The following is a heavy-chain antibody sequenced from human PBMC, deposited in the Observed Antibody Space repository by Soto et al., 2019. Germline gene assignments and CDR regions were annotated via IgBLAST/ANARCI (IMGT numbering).Heavy chain of an antibody. CDR2: IIPFFGTA. J-gene: IGHJ4*02. D-gene: IGHD3-10*01. V-gene: IGHV1-69*01. CDR1: GGTFSTFG. CDR3: ARTAPMDAGDKYYYAF. Sequence: QVQLVQSGAEVKKTGSSVKVSCKTSGGTFSTFGISWVRQAPGQGLEWMGGIIPFFGTAEYSQKFEDRITITADASTNTVYMDLTSLTSEDTAIYYCARTAPMDAGDKYYYAFWGQGALVTVSS.